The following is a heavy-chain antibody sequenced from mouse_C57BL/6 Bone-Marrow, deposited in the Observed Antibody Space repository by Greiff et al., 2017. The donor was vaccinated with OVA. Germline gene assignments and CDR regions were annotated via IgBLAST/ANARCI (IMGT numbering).Heavy chain of an antibody. Sequence: QVQLQQSGAELVRPGASVKLSCKASGYTFTDYYINWVKQRPGQGLEWIARIYPGSGNTYYNEKFKGKATLTAEKSSSTAYMQLSSLTSEASAVYSCTRWCSGSSFSYWYFDVWGTGTTVTVSS. CDR1: GYTFTDYY. D-gene: IGHD1-1*01. CDR3: TRWCSGSSFSYWYFDV. V-gene: IGHV1-76*01. CDR2: IYPGSGNT. J-gene: IGHJ1*03.